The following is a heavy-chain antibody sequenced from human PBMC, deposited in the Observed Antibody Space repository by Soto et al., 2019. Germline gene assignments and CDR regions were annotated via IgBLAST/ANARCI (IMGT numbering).Heavy chain of an antibody. CDR3: ARDWAPTGNYYYYYMDV. CDR2: IWYDGSNK. V-gene: IGHV3-33*01. D-gene: IGHD2-8*02. J-gene: IGHJ6*03. Sequence: QVQLVESGGGVVQPGRSLRLSCAAYGFTFSSYGMHWVRQAPGKGLEWVAVIWYDGSNKYYADSVKGRFTISRDNSKNPLYLQMNSLRAEDTAVYYCARDWAPTGNYYYYYMDVWGKGTTVTVSS. CDR1: GFTFSSYG.